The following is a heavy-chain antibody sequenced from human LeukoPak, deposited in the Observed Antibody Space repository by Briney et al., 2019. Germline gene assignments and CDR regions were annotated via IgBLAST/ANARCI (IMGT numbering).Heavy chain of an antibody. D-gene: IGHD3-16*01. V-gene: IGHV4-31*03. CDR3: ARKSNFVSAFDV. CDR2: IYYSGST. J-gene: IGHJ6*02. CDR1: GGSVSSGDYY. Sequence: PSQTLSLTCTVSGGSVSSGDYYWSWIRQHPGKGLEWIGYIYYSGSTYYNPSLKSRLTMSVDTSKNQFSLNLTSVTAADTAVYYCARKSNFVSAFDVWGRGTTVTVPS.